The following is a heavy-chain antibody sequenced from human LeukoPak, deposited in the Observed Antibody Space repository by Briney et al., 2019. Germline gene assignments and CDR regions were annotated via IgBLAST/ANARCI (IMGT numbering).Heavy chain of an antibody. CDR3: ASYNWGSLFDS. J-gene: IGHJ4*02. V-gene: IGHV3-74*01. CDR1: GFTFRTSY. Sequence: PGGSLRLSCAASGFTFRTSYMYWVRQAPGKGLVWASRIGPTGSGTAYADSVKGRFTISRDNAKNTLYLQMSSLRVDDTAVYYCASYNWGSLFDSWGQGILVTVSS. CDR2: IGPTGSGT. D-gene: IGHD1-20*01.